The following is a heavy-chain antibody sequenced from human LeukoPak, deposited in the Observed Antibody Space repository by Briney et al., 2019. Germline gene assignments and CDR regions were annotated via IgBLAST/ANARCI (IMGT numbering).Heavy chain of an antibody. V-gene: IGHV4-59*12. CDR2: MYYSGST. Sequence: PSETLSLTCTVSGDSISSYYWSWIRQPPGKGLEWIGYMYYSGSTNYNPSLKSRVTISVDTSKNQFSLKLSSVTAADTAVYCCARGGEQWLVLSMVYWGQGTLVTVSS. D-gene: IGHD6-19*01. CDR1: GDSISSYY. J-gene: IGHJ4*02. CDR3: ARGGEQWLVLSMVY.